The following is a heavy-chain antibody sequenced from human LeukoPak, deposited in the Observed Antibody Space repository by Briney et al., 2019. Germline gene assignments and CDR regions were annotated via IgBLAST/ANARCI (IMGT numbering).Heavy chain of an antibody. CDR3: ARGGTSPFLSSIAARRGYYFDY. D-gene: IGHD6-6*01. Sequence: SETLSLTCTVSGGSISSYYWSWIRQPPGKGLEWIGYIYYSGSTNYNPSLKSRVTISVDTSKNQFSLKLSSVTAADTAVYYCARGGTSPFLSSIAARRGYYFDYWGQGTLVTVSS. CDR2: IYYSGST. V-gene: IGHV4-59*12. J-gene: IGHJ4*02. CDR1: GGSISSYY.